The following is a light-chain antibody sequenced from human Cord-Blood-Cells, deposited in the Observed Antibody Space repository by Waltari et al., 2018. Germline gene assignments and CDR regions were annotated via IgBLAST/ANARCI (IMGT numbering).Light chain of an antibody. V-gene: IGKV3-11*01. CDR2: DAS. J-gene: IGKJ3*01. CDR1: QSVSSY. CDR3: QQRSNWPPR. Sequence: EIVLTQSPATLSLSPGERATLSCRASQSVSSYLAWYQQKPGQAPRLLIYDASNRATGIPARFSGSGSGTDFTLTISSLEPEDFAAYYCQQRSNWPPRFGPGTKVDIK.